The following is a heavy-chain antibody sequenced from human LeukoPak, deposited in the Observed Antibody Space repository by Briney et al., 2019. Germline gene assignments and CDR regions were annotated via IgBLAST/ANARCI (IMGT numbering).Heavy chain of an antibody. CDR1: GFTFSSYS. CDR3: AISGWQGDYFDY. CDR2: ISSSSSYI. Sequence: GGSLRLSCAASGFTFSSYSMNWVRQAPGKGLEWVSSISSSSSYIYYADSVKGRFTISRDNAKNSLYLQMNSLRAEDTAVYYCAISGWQGDYFDYWGQGTLVTVSS. D-gene: IGHD6-19*01. V-gene: IGHV3-21*01. J-gene: IGHJ4*02.